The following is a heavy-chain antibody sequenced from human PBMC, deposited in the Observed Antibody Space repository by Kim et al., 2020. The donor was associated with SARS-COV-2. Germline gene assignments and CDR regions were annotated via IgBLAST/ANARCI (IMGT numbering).Heavy chain of an antibody. CDR3: ARDIGSGSLWAFDI. CDR2: INGDKGNT. CDR1: GYTFSTYG. Sequence: ASVKVSCKASGYTFSTYGISWLRQAPGQGFEWMGWINGDKGNTKYGQKFQGRLTMTRDTSTRMAYMELRSLRSDDTAVYYCARDIGSGSLWAFDIWGQGTRIFVSS. J-gene: IGHJ3*02. V-gene: IGHV1-18*01. D-gene: IGHD3-10*01.